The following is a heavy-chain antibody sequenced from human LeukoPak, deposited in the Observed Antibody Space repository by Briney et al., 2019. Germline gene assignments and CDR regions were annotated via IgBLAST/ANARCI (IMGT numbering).Heavy chain of an antibody. CDR1: GFTFSGYA. J-gene: IGHJ4*02. Sequence: PGGSLRLSCAATGFTFSGYAMSWVRQAPGKGLEWISAMSNTGGRTYYRDSVKGRFTISRDNSKNTVYLQMNSLRVDDTAIYYCAKDGRGQGYDGPDYFDYWGQGILVTVSS. V-gene: IGHV3-23*01. D-gene: IGHD5-12*01. CDR3: AKDGRGQGYDGPDYFDY. CDR2: MSNTGGRT.